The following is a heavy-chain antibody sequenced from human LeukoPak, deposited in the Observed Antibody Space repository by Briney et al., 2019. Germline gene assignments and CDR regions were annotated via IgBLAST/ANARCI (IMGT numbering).Heavy chain of an antibody. J-gene: IGHJ4*02. CDR1: GFSFSSYT. V-gene: IGHV3-21*01. D-gene: IGHD3-3*01. CDR2: ISSSSSYI. CDR3: ARSLTIFGVVIPSFDY. Sequence: GGSLRLSCAASGFSFSSYTMNWVRQAPEKGLEWVSSISSSSSYIYYTDSVKGRFTISRDNAKNSLYLQMNSLRAEDTAVYYCARSLTIFGVVIPSFDYWGQGTLVTVSS.